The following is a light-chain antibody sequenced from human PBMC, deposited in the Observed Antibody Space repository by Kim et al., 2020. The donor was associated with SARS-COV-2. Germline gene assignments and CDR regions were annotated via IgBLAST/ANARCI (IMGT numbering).Light chain of an antibody. CDR3: QQSIT. V-gene: IGKV3-15*01. CDR1: QSISRS. Sequence: EIVLTQSPATLSVSPGESVTLSCRASQSISRSLAWYQQKPGQAPRLLIYGAASMPDDVPGRFSGSGSGTQFTLTISSLQSDDFAVYYCQQSITFGVGTKVDIK. J-gene: IGKJ4*01. CDR2: GAA.